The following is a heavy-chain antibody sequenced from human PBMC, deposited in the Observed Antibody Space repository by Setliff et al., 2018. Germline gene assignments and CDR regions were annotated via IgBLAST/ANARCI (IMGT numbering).Heavy chain of an antibody. V-gene: IGHV4-61*09. D-gene: IGHD3-16*01. CDR3: ARGDQLGLPI. CDR1: GGSIRSGSYY. CDR2: IYNSGST. J-gene: IGHJ3*02. Sequence: LSLTCTVSGGSIRSGSYYWNWIRQAAGKGLEWLGHIYNSGSTKYSPSLESRVTIAVDTSKKQFSLRLSSVTGADTAVYYCARGDQLGLPIWGQGTKVTVS.